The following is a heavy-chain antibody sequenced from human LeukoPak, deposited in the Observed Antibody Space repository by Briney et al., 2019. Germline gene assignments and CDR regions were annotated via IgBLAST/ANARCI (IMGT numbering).Heavy chain of an antibody. D-gene: IGHD1-1*01. CDR2: ISYDGSNK. J-gene: IGHJ4*02. Sequence: GRSLRLSCAASGFTFSSYAMHWVRQAPGKGLEWVAVISYDGSNKYYADSVKGRFTISRDNSKNTLYLQMNSLRAEDTAVYYCAKANWVSNADAVWWGQGTQVTVSS. V-gene: IGHV3-30*01. CDR3: AKANWVSNADAVW. CDR1: GFTFSSYA.